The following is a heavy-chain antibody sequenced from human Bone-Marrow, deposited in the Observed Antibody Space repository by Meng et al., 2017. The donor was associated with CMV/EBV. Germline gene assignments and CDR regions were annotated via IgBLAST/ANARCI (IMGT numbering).Heavy chain of an antibody. CDR1: GGSFSGYY. Sequence: SETLSLTWAVYGGSFSGYYWSWNRQPPGKGLEWIGEINHSGSTNYNPSLKSRITISVDTSKNQFSLKLSSVTAADTAVYYCARGAGAAAGTAKFLRYYYGMDVWGQGTTVTVSS. V-gene: IGHV4-34*01. CDR2: INHSGST. D-gene: IGHD6-13*01. CDR3: ARGAGAAAGTAKFLRYYYGMDV. J-gene: IGHJ6*02.